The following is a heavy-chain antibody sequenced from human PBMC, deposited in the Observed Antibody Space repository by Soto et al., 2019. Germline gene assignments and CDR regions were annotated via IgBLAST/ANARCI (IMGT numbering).Heavy chain of an antibody. Sequence: PSETLSLTCTVSGGSISSGDYYWSWIRQPPGKGLEWIGYIYYSGSTYYNPSLKSRVTISVDTSKNQFSLKLSSVTAADTAVYYCARDPKRPRYFDWWDGGSYGMDVWGQGTTVTVSS. CDR1: GGSISSGDYY. CDR2: IYYSGST. J-gene: IGHJ6*02. CDR3: ARDPKRPRYFDWWDGGSYGMDV. D-gene: IGHD3-9*01. V-gene: IGHV4-30-4*01.